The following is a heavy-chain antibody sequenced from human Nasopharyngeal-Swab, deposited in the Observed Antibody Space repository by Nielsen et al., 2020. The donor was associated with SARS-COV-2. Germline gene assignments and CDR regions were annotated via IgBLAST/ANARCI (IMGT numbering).Heavy chain of an antibody. D-gene: IGHD2-21*01. CDR3: ARLGVVIPAAISGP. J-gene: IGHJ5*02. Sequence: SETLSLTCSVSGGSISSSTCYWGWIRQPPGKALAYIGAIYRYGDTYYNPSLKSRVTISVDTSKNQFSLTLTSVTAADTAVYFCARLGVVIPAAISGPWGQGTLVAVSS. CDR2: IYRYGDT. V-gene: IGHV4-39*01. CDR1: GGSISSSTCY.